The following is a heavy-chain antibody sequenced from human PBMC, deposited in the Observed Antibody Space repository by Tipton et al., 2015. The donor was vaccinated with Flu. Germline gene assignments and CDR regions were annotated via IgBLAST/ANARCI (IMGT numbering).Heavy chain of an antibody. CDR1: GGAVSSYF. CDR3: ARDSGRNYNYGMDV. J-gene: IGHJ6*02. Sequence: TLSLTCTVSGGAVSSYFWTWIRQPPGKQLEWIGYIYYGGTTNYNPSLRSRVTFSTDTSKNQFSLRLSSVTAADTAVYYCARDSGRNYNYGMDVWGQGTTVYVSS. V-gene: IGHV4-59*02. D-gene: IGHD2-15*01. CDR2: IYYGGTT.